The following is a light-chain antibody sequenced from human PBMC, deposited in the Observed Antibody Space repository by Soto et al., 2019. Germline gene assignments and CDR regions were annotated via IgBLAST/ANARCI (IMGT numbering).Light chain of an antibody. CDR1: SSDVGAYNF. V-gene: IGLV2-14*01. Sequence: QPVLTQPASVSGSPGQSITISCTGTSSDVGAYNFVSWYQHHPGRAPKLIIYEVTIRPSGVSNRFSGSKSGNTASLTISGLQADDEADYFCSSYTTSAPYVFGSGTKLTVL. CDR2: EVT. J-gene: IGLJ1*01. CDR3: SSYTTSAPYV.